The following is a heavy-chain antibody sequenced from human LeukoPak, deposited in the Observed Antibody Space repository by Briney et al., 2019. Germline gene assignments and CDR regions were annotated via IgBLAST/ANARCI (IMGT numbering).Heavy chain of an antibody. CDR1: GGSISGYY. Sequence: PSETLSLTCTVSGGSISGYYWSWIRQPPGKGLEWIGYIYYSGSTNYNPSLKSRATISVDTSKNQFSLKLSSVTAADTAVYYCARESMAGAIDYWGQGTLVTVSS. D-gene: IGHD5-24*01. CDR2: IYYSGST. V-gene: IGHV4-59*01. J-gene: IGHJ4*02. CDR3: ARESMAGAIDY.